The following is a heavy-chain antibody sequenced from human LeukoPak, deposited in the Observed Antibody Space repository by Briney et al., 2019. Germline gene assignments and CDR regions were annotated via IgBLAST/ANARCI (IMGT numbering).Heavy chain of an antibody. J-gene: IGHJ3*02. Sequence: PSETLSLTCTVSGGSISSYYWSWIRQPPGKGLEWIGYIYYSGSTNYNPSLKSRVTISVDTSKDQFSLKLSSVTAADTAVYYCARDSRYDRAFDIWGQGTMVTVSS. D-gene: IGHD1-14*01. CDR1: GGSISSYY. V-gene: IGHV4-59*01. CDR2: IYYSGST. CDR3: ARDSRYDRAFDI.